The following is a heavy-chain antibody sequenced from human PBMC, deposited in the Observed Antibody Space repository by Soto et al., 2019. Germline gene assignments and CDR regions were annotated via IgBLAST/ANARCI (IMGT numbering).Heavy chain of an antibody. CDR3: ARSEEDSDYYYYGMDV. J-gene: IGHJ6*02. V-gene: IGHV6-1*01. Sequence: PAQTLSLTCVGSGDTVASNSVAWNWVRQSPSRGLEWLGRTYYSSRWYSDYAVSVRSRIDISADTSKNQVSLQLNSVTPEDTAVYYCARSEEDSDYYYYGMDVWGQGTMVTVSS. CDR2: TYYSSRWYS. D-gene: IGHD2-15*01. CDR1: GDTVASNSVA.